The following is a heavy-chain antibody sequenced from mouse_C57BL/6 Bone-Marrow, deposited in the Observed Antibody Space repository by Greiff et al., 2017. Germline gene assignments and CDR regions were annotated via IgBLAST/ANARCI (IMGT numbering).Heavy chain of an antibody. CDR1: GFTFSSYG. J-gene: IGHJ4*01. Sequence: EVHLVESGGDLVKPGGSLKLSCAASGFTFSSYGLSWVRQTPDKRLEWVATISSGGSYTYYPDSVKGRFTISRDKAKNTLYLQMSSLKSEDTAMYYCARQTTVVGDYWGQGTSVTVSS. CDR3: ARQTTVVGDY. V-gene: IGHV5-6*01. D-gene: IGHD1-1*01. CDR2: ISSGGSYT.